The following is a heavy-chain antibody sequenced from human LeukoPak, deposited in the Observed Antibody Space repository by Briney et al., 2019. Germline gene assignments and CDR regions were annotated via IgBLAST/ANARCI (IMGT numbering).Heavy chain of an antibody. Sequence: PSETLSLTCTVSGGSISSYYWSWIRQPPGKGLEWIGYIYYSGSANYNPSLKSRVTISVDTSKNQFSLKLSSVTAADTAVYYCAASGGYGDVGNWFDPWGQGTLVTVSS. J-gene: IGHJ5*02. CDR2: IYYSGSA. CDR1: GGSISSYY. CDR3: AASGGYGDVGNWFDP. D-gene: IGHD4-17*01. V-gene: IGHV4-59*01.